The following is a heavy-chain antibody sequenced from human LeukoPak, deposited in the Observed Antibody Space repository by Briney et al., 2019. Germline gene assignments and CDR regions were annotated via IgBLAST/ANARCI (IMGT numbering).Heavy chain of an antibody. Sequence: SVNVSCKASGVTFSSYAISWVRQAPGQGLEWMGRIIPILSIANYAQKFQGRVTITADKYTSTAYIELSSLRSEDTAVYYCAREDYYGSGSPDAFEIWGQGTMVTVSS. V-gene: IGHV1-69*04. J-gene: IGHJ3*02. CDR3: AREDYYGSGSPDAFEI. CDR1: GVTFSSYA. CDR2: IIPILSIA. D-gene: IGHD3-10*01.